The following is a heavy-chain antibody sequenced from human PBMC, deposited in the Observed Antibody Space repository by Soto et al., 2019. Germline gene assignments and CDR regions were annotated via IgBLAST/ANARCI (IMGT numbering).Heavy chain of an antibody. CDR2: IFPVFGTP. V-gene: IGHV1-69*12. CDR1: GGPFSRSG. Sequence: QVQLEQSGAEVKKPGSSVKVSCKASGGPFSRSGVSWVRQAPGQGLEWMGGIFPVFGTPMYAQKFQGRVTIDADESTSTGSMALRSLRSEDTAIYYCARRLDTMVVSDCYFDLWGRGTLVTVSS. CDR3: ARRLDTMVVSDCYFDL. D-gene: IGHD2-8*02. J-gene: IGHJ2*01.